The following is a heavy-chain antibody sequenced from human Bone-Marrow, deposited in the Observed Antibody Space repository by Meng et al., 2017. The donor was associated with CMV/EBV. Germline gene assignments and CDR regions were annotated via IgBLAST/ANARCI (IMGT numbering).Heavy chain of an antibody. Sequence: GSLRLSCTVSGGSVSSGSYYWSWIRQPPGKGLEWIGYIYYSGSTNYNPSLKSRVTISVDTSKNQFSLKLSSVTAADTAVYYCARDSSGGDCCSLDYWGQGTLVTVYS. J-gene: IGHJ4*02. D-gene: IGHD2-21*01. CDR3: ARDSSGGDCCSLDY. V-gene: IGHV4-61*01. CDR1: GGSVSSGSYY. CDR2: IYYSGST.